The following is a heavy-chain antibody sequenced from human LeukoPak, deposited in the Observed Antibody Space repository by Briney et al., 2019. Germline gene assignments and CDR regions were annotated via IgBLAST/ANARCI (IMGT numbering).Heavy chain of an antibody. CDR1: EFTFSSYG. Sequence: GGSLRLFCAASEFTFSSYGMHWVRQAPGKGLEWVAFIRNDGSNKYYADSVKGRFTISRDNFKKTMFLEMNSLRTEDTAVYHCAKDRWVGATDYFDYWGQGTQVTVST. J-gene: IGHJ4*02. D-gene: IGHD1-26*01. CDR3: AKDRWVGATDYFDY. V-gene: IGHV3-30*02. CDR2: IRNDGSNK.